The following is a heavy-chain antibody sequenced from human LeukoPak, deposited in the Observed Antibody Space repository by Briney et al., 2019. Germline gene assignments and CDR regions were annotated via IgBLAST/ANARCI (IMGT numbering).Heavy chain of an antibody. J-gene: IGHJ4*02. CDR3: ATYPSSYRNYADY. Sequence: SETLSLTCTVSGGSISSYYWSWIRQPPGKGLEWIGYIYTSGSTNYNPSLKSRVTISVDTSKNQFSLKLSSVTAADTAVYYCATYPSSYRNYADYWGQGTLVTVSS. CDR1: GGSISSYY. V-gene: IGHV4-4*09. D-gene: IGHD4-11*01. CDR2: IYTSGST.